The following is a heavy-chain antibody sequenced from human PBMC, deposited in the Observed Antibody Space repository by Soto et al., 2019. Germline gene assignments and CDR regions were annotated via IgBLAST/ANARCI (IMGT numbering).Heavy chain of an antibody. D-gene: IGHD3-22*01. J-gene: IGHJ4*02. CDR3: ARDSRSGYYLDY. Sequence: QLQLQESGSGLVKPSQTLSLTCAVSGDSISSGGYSWNWIRQPPGKGLEWIVYIYHSGGTDYNPSLKSRVTITVDSSNNQFARKLSSVTAADTAVYYCARDSRSGYYLDYWGQGTLVTVSS. CDR2: IYHSGGT. V-gene: IGHV4-30-2*01. CDR1: GDSISSGGYS.